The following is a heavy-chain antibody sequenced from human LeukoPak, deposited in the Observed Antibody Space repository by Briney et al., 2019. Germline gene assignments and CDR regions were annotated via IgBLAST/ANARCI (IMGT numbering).Heavy chain of an antibody. V-gene: IGHV3-66*01. CDR3: ASRITRIVANVFDI. Sequence: RGSLRLSCAVAGLIVSRNYMGWVRQAPGKGLEWVSALSSKYETYYADSVKGRFTISRDNAKNSLYLQINSLRAEDTAVYYCASRITRIVANVFDIWGQGTMVTVSS. D-gene: IGHD3-22*01. CDR1: GLIVSRNY. CDR2: LSSKYET. J-gene: IGHJ3*02.